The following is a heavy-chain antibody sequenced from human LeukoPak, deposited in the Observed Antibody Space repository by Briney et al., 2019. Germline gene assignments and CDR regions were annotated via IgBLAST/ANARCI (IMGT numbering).Heavy chain of an antibody. CDR3: ARDRFWSRDYKSGGPLHYFDY. Sequence: GRSLRLSCAASGFTFSTYSMHWVRHAPRKGLERLSVISYDESSKYFADSVKGRFTISRDNSENTLYLQLNSLRVEDTAVYSCARDRFWSRDYKSGGPLHYFDYWRLGTLVTVSS. V-gene: IGHV3-30-3*01. J-gene: IGHJ4*02. D-gene: IGHD3-10*01. CDR1: GFTFSTYS. CDR2: ISYDESSK.